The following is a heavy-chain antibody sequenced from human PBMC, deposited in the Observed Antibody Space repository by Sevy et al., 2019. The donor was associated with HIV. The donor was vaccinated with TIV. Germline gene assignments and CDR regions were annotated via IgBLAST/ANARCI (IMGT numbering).Heavy chain of an antibody. CDR2: ISYDGSNK. Sequence: GGSLRLSCAASGFTFSSYAMHWVRQAPGKGLEWVAVISYDGSNKYYADSVKGRFTISRDNSKNTLYLQMNSLRAEDTAVYYCAREEHGITMIGVAHSLAYWGQGTLVTVSS. J-gene: IGHJ4*02. CDR1: GFTFSSYA. CDR3: AREEHGITMIGVAHSLAY. V-gene: IGHV3-30-3*01. D-gene: IGHD3-22*01.